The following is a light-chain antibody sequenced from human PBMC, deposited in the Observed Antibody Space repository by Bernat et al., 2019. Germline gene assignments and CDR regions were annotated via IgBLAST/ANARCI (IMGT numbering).Light chain of an antibody. J-gene: IGKJ5*01. CDR2: AAS. CDR3: QQRSKWPIS. CDR1: QSVYIF. Sequence: EIVLTQSPATLSLSPGDRATLSCRASQSVYIFLAWYQQKPGQAPRLLIYAASYRATGIPARFSGIGSGTDFTLTISRLEPEDFALYYCQQRSKWPISFGQGKSLEIK. V-gene: IGKV3-11*01.